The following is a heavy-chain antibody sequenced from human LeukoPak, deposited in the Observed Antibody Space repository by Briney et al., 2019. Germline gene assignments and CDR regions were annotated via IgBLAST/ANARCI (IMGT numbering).Heavy chain of an antibody. CDR1: GFSFSNYG. CDR2: IWFDGTNK. Sequence: GGSLRLSCAASGFSFSNYGMHWIRQTPGKGLEWVASIWFDGTNKYYTDSVKGRFTISRDNSKNTLYLQINSLRDEDTAVYHCARETSEYSGGWRTSDYWGQGTPVTVSS. V-gene: IGHV3-33*01. CDR3: ARETSEYSGGWRTSDY. J-gene: IGHJ4*02. D-gene: IGHD6-19*01.